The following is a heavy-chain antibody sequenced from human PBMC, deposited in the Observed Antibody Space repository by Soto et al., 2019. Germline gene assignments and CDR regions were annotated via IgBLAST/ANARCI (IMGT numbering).Heavy chain of an antibody. V-gene: IGHV3-48*02. CDR1: GFTFSSYS. J-gene: IGHJ6*02. Sequence: GGSLRLSCAASGFTFSSYSMNWVRQAPGKGLEWVSYISSSSSTIYYADSVKGRFTISRDNAKNSLHLQMNSLSDEDTAVYYCASDRVLAAPNPSCYHYGRGVWRQETTV. CDR2: ISSSSSTI. D-gene: IGHD1-26*01. CDR3: ASDRVLAAPNPSCYHYGRGV.